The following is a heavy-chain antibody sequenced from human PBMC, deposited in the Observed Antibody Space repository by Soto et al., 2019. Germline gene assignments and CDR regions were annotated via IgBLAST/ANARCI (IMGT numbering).Heavy chain of an antibody. J-gene: IGHJ4*02. CDR1: GYSFITYG. Sequence: QVQLVQSGAGVKKPGASVMVSCKGSGYSFITYGMSWVRQAPGQGLEWVGWISTYNGNTKYVESLQGRVTMTTDTTTSTAYMELRSLRSDDTAVYYCARGPTDYYDKSGDYCLDYWGQGTLVTVSP. D-gene: IGHD3-22*01. CDR2: ISTYNGNT. V-gene: IGHV1-18*01. CDR3: ARGPTDYYDKSGDYCLDY.